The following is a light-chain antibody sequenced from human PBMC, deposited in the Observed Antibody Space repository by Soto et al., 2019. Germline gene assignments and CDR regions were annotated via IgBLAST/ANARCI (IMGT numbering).Light chain of an antibody. Sequence: QSVLTQPASVSGSPGQSITISCTGTSSDVGGYNCVSWYQHHPGKAPKLIIYDVSNRPSGVSIRFSGSKSDNTASLTISGLQPEDEADYHCSSNTTSNTRQIVFGTGTKVTVL. CDR1: SSDVGGYNC. CDR3: SSNTTSNTRQIV. J-gene: IGLJ1*01. V-gene: IGLV2-14*03. CDR2: DVS.